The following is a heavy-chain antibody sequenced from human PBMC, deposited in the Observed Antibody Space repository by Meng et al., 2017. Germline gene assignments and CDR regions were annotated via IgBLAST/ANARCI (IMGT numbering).Heavy chain of an antibody. J-gene: IGHJ5*02. D-gene: IGHD3-10*01. Sequence: VQVRLGVAELLKASETLSLACAVNGGSFSGYSWSWTRQPPWKGREWIGEINHRGSTNYTPSLKSRVTISVDTSKNQFSLKLSSVTAADTAVYYCARKFTMVRGIYNWFDPWGQGTLVTVSS. V-gene: IGHV4-34*01. CDR3: ARKFTMVRGIYNWFDP. CDR1: GGSFSGYS. CDR2: INHRGST.